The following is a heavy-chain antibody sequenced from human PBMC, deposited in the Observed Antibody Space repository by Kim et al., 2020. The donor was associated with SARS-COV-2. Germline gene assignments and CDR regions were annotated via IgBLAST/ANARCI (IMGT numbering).Heavy chain of an antibody. CDR1: GGSISSYY. J-gene: IGHJ6*02. V-gene: IGHV4-59*13. D-gene: IGHD4-17*01. Sequence: SETLSLTCTVSGGSISSYYWSWIRQPPGKGLEWIGYIYYSGSTNYNPSLKSRVTISVDTSKNQFSLKLSSVTAADTAVYYCARDRDYGGNPYGMDVWGQG. CDR2: IYYSGST. CDR3: ARDRDYGGNPYGMDV.